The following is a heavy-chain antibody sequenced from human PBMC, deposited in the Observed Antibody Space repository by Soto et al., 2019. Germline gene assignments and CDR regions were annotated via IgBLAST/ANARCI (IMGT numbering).Heavy chain of an antibody. Sequence: GESLKISCKGSGYSFTSYWIGWVRQMPGKGLEWMGIIYPGDSDTRYSPSFQGQVTISADKSISTAYLQWSSLKASDTAMYYCARAYYDFWSGYGYYYYYMDVWGKGTTVTVS. D-gene: IGHD3-3*01. V-gene: IGHV5-51*01. CDR2: IYPGDSDT. J-gene: IGHJ6*03. CDR1: GYSFTSYW. CDR3: ARAYYDFWSGYGYYYYYMDV.